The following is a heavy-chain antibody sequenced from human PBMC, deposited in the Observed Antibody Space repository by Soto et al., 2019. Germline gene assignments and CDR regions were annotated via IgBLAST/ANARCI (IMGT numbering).Heavy chain of an antibody. CDR2: ISSSSSTI. Sequence: GGSLRLSCAASGFTFSSYSMNWVRQDPGKGLEWVSYISSSSSTIYYADSVKGRFTISRDNAKNSLYLQMNSLRAEDTAVYYCARELSPIIGVVVVAATPGFDYWGQGTLVTVSS. V-gene: IGHV3-48*01. J-gene: IGHJ4*02. CDR3: ARELSPIIGVVVVAATPGFDY. CDR1: GFTFSSYS. D-gene: IGHD2-15*01.